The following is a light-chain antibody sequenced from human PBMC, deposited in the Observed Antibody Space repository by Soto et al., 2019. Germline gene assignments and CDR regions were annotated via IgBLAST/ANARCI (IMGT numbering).Light chain of an antibody. CDR2: DAS. J-gene: IGKJ4*01. Sequence: ELVLFQSPCILTLYPEESATLSCRASQSISSYLAWYQQKPGQAPRLLIYDASTRATGISGSFSGSGSGTEFTLTISSLQSEDFAVYYCQQYNRYPLTFGGGTKVDIK. V-gene: IGKV3-15*01. CDR1: QSISSY. CDR3: QQYNRYPLT.